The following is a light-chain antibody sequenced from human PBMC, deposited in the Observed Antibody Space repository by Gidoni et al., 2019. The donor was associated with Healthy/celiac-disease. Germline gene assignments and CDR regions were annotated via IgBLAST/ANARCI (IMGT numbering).Light chain of an antibody. CDR1: QSVLYSSNNKNY. CDR3: QQYYSTPYT. V-gene: IGKV4-1*01. CDR2: WAS. J-gene: IGKJ2*01. Sequence: DFLMTPSPYSLAVSLGERATINCKSSQSVLYSSNNKNYLAWYQQKPGQPPKLLIYWASTRESGVPDRFSGSGSGTDFTLTISSLQAEDVAVYYCQQYYSTPYTFGQETKLEIK.